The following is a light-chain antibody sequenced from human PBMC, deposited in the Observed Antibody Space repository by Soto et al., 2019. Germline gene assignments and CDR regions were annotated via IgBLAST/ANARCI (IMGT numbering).Light chain of an antibody. CDR2: DVK. Sequence: QSALTQPRSVSGSPGQSVTISCTGTSSDVGGYSYVSWYQQHPGKAPKLMMYDVKTRPSGIPDRFSGSKSGNTASLTISGLQAEDEAEYYLFSFAGSYSFVFGRGTKLTVL. CDR1: SSDVGGYSY. J-gene: IGLJ1*01. V-gene: IGLV2-11*01. CDR3: FSFAGSYSFV.